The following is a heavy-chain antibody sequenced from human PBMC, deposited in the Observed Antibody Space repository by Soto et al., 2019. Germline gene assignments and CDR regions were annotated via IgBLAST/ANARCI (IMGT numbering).Heavy chain of an antibody. CDR3: ASQFMVLGNDAFDV. CDR2: INHSGST. J-gene: IGHJ3*01. CDR1: TGSITTTNW. V-gene: IGHV4-4*02. D-gene: IGHD3-10*01. Sequence: QVQLQESGPGLVKPSGTLALTCAVSTGSITTTNWLSWVRQPPGKGLEWIGEINHSGSTNYNPSLKSRVTISVDKSKNQFSLKLNSVTAADTAVYYCASQFMVLGNDAFDVWGQGTMVTVSS.